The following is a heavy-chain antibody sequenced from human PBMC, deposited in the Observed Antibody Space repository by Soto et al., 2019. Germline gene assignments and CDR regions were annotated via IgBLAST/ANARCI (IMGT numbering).Heavy chain of an antibody. D-gene: IGHD6-13*01. Sequence: DVKLLESGGGLVQHGGSLRLSCAASGFTFNIHVISWVRLAPGKGPEWVSAISASKPNTYYADSVRGPFTISRDNSSSKFYLQMDSLRVEDTALYYCAGDGTSPGPRGYSSSWYGWFDRWGQGTVVTVSS. J-gene: IGHJ5*02. V-gene: IGHV3-23*01. CDR2: ISASKPNT. CDR3: AGDGTSPGPRGYSSSWYGWFDR. CDR1: GFTFNIHV.